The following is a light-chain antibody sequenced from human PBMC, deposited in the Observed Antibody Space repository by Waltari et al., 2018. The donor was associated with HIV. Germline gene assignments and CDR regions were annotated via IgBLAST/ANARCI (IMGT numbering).Light chain of an antibody. V-gene: IGLV3-25*03. CDR2: KDP. CDR1: VLPDQY. J-gene: IGLJ2*01. Sequence: SSELIQPPSQSVSPGQTARIPCSGDVLPDQYVYWYQQRPGQAPLLVIYKDPERPAGSPERFSGSSSGTKATLTITGVQPEDEADYYCQSGDKGRTHSVVFGGGTKLTVL. CDR3: QSGDKGRTHSVV.